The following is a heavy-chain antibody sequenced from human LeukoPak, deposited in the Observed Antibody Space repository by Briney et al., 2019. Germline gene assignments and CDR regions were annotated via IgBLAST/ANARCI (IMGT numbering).Heavy chain of an antibody. CDR2: ISYDGSNK. Sequence: AGRSRRLSCAASGFTFSSYGMHWVRQAPGKGLEWVAVISYDGSNKYYADSVKGRITISRDNSKNTLYLQMNSLRAEDTAVYYCAKDVLYHYYDNSGYLFDYWGQGTLVTVSS. D-gene: IGHD3-22*01. CDR3: AKDVLYHYYDNSGYLFDY. J-gene: IGHJ4*02. V-gene: IGHV3-30*18. CDR1: GFTFSSYG.